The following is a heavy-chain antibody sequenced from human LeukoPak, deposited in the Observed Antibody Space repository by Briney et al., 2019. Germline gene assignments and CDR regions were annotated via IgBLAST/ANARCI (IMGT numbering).Heavy chain of an antibody. V-gene: IGHV4-4*07. D-gene: IGHD5-24*01. CDR3: ARDRRDGYNWDAFDI. CDR2: IYTSGST. Sequence: PSETLSLTCTVSGGSITSYYWSWIRQPAGKGLEWIGRIYTSGSTNYNPSLKSRVTMSVDTSKNQFSLKLSSVTAADTAVYYCARDRRDGYNWDAFDIWGQGTKVTVYS. J-gene: IGHJ3*02. CDR1: GGSITSYY.